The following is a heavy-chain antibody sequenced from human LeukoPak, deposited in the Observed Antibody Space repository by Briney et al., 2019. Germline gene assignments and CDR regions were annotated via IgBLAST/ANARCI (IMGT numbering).Heavy chain of an antibody. Sequence: GGSLRLSCAASGFNFGDFWMSWVRQAPGRGLQWVASMNEGGSHIYYEDSVKGRFTISRDNARKSLFLQMNSLTEDDTAIYYCAKDGGKTTLRNIFDSWGQGTLVTVSS. D-gene: IGHD1-14*01. CDR1: GFNFGDFW. V-gene: IGHV3-7*01. CDR3: AKDGGKTTLRNIFDS. J-gene: IGHJ4*02. CDR2: MNEGGSHI.